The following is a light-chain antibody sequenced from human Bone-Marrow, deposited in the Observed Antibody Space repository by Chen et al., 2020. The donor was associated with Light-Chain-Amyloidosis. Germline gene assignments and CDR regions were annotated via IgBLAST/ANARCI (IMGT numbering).Light chain of an antibody. J-gene: IGKJ1*01. CDR3: QQYNNWPPWT. CDR1: QSVSRN. CDR2: GAS. V-gene: IGKV3-15*01. Sequence: ELLMTQSPATLSVSPGERATLSCRARQSVSRNLAWYQQQPGQAPRLIIYGASTRATGIPARFSGSGSGTEFTLTISSLQSEDFAVYYCQQYNNWPPWTFGQGTKVEIK.